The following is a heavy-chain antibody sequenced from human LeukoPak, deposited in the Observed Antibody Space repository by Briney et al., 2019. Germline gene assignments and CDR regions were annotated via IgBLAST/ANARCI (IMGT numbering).Heavy chain of an antibody. Sequence: GGSLRLSCAASGFTFSSYSMNWVRQAPGKGLEWVSSISSSSSYIYYADSVKGRFTISRDNAKNSLYLQMNSLRVEDTAVYYCARSHGYSSIYDAFDIWGQGTMVTVSS. CDR3: ARSHGYSSIYDAFDI. V-gene: IGHV3-21*01. D-gene: IGHD6-13*01. J-gene: IGHJ3*02. CDR1: GFTFSSYS. CDR2: ISSSSSYI.